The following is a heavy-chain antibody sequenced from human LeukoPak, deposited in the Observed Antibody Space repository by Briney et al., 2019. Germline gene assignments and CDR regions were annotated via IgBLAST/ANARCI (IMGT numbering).Heavy chain of an antibody. D-gene: IGHD3-3*01. CDR1: GFTFSSYA. CDR3: AGDFRPRPGGRNDFWSGYRYYYGMDV. V-gene: IGHV3-30-3*01. J-gene: IGHJ6*02. CDR2: ISYDGSNK. Sequence: GGSLRLSCAASGFTFSSYAMHWVRQAPGKGLEWVAVISYDGSNKYYADSVKGRFTISRDNSKNTLYLQMNSLRAEDTAVYYCAGDFRPRPGGRNDFWSGYRYYYGMDVWGQGTTVTVSS.